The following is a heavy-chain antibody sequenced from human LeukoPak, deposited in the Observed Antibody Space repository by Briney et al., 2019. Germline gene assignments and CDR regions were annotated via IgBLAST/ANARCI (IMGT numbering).Heavy chain of an antibody. Sequence: PSETLSLTCAVSGGSISSYYWSWIRQPPGKGLEWIGYIYYSGSTNYNPSLKSRVTISVDTSKNQFSLKLSSVTAADTAVYYCARDNPYEGDLMDAWGQGTTVTVSS. J-gene: IGHJ6*02. CDR1: GGSISSYY. CDR2: IYYSGST. D-gene: IGHD3-16*01. V-gene: IGHV4-59*01. CDR3: ARDNPYEGDLMDA.